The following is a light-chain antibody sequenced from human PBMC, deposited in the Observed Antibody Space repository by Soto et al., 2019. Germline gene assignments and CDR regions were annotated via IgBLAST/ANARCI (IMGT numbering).Light chain of an antibody. CDR2: GAS. CDR3: QQYGSSPRT. Sequence: EIVLTQSPGTLSLSPGERATLSCRASQSVSSSYLAWYQQTPGQPPRLLIYGASNRATGIPDRFSGSGSGTDFILTIRGLEPEDFAVYYCQQYGSSPRTFGQGTKVEIK. V-gene: IGKV3-20*01. J-gene: IGKJ1*01. CDR1: QSVSSSY.